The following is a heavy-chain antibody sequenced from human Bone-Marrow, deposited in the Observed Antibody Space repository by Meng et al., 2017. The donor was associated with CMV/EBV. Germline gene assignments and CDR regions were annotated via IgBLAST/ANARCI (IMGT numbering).Heavy chain of an antibody. J-gene: IGHJ6*02. D-gene: IGHD4-17*01. CDR3: ARARGRTTVTPRGLDV. CDR2: INPNSGGT. V-gene: IGHV1-2*02. CDR1: AYTFTGYY. Sequence: ASVKVSCKASAYTFTGYYMHWVRQAPGQGLEWMGWINPNSGGTNYAQKFQGRVTMTRDTSISTAYMELSRLRSDGTAVYYCARARGRTTVTPRGLDVWGQGTTVTVSS.